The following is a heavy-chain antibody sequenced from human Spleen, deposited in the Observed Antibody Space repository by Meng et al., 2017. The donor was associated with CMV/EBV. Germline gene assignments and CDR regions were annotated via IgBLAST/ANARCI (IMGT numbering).Heavy chain of an antibody. CDR2: INWNGGST. CDR1: GFIFDDYG. D-gene: IGHD3-10*01. J-gene: IGHJ5*02. V-gene: IGHV3-20*01. CDR3: ARGGWFGEQNWFDP. Sequence: GGSLRLSCAASGFIFDDYGMSWVRQAPGKGLEWVSGINWNGGSTGYADSVKGRFAISRDNAKNSLYLQMNSLRAEDTALYHCARGGWFGEQNWFDPWGQGTLVTVSS.